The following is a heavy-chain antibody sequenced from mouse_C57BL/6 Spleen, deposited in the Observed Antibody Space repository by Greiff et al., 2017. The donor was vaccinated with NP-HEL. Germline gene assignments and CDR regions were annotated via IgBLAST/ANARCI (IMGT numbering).Heavy chain of an antibody. D-gene: IGHD1-1*01. J-gene: IGHJ2*01. Sequence: QVHVKQSGAELVRPGASVTLSCKASGYTFTDYEMHWVKQTPVHGLEWIGAIDPETGGTAYNQKFKGKAILTADKSSSTAYMELRSLTSEDSAVYYCTTTSYYYGSAPFDYWGQGTTLTVSS. CDR2: IDPETGGT. V-gene: IGHV1-15*01. CDR3: TTTSYYYGSAPFDY. CDR1: GYTFTDYE.